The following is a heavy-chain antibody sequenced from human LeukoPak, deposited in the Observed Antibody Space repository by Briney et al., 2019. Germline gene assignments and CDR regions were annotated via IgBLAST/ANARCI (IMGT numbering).Heavy chain of an antibody. V-gene: IGHV4-39*07. CDR3: ARAARVRGVIGGEDY. D-gene: IGHD3-10*01. CDR1: GGSISSSSYY. J-gene: IGHJ4*02. CDR2: IYYSGST. Sequence: PSETLSLTCTVSGGSISSSSYYWGWIRQPPGKGLEWVGSIYYSGSTYYNPSLKSRVTISVDTSKNQFSLKLSSVTAADTAVYYCARAARVRGVIGGEDYWGQGTLVTVSS.